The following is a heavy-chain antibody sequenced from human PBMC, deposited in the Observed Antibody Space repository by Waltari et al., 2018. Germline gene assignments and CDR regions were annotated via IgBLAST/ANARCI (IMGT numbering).Heavy chain of an antibody. CDR1: GYSITTGYY. CDR2: IYHSGTT. D-gene: IGHD3-10*01. J-gene: IGHJ4*02. CDR3: ARHRNYYSSGSYYRTHFDY. Sequence: QVQLQESGPGLVKPSETLSLTCAVSGYSITTGYYWGWIRQPPGKGLEWIGSIYHSGTTYYNPSLKRRVTISADTSENQFSLKLSSVTAADTAFYYCARHRNYYSSGSYYRTHFDYWGQGTLVTVSS. V-gene: IGHV4-38-2*01.